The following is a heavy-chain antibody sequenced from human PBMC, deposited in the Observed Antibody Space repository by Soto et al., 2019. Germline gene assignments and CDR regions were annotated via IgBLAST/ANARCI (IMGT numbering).Heavy chain of an antibody. V-gene: IGHV3-30*18. D-gene: IGHD3-3*01. Sequence: QVQLVESGGGVVQPGRSLRLSCAASGFTFSSYGMHWVRQAPGKGLEWVAVTSYDGNNKYYADSVKGRFTISRDNSKNTLYLQMNSLRAEDTALYYCAKDYRLYDSWSSSSDYFDYWGRGTLVTVS. CDR2: TSYDGNNK. CDR1: GFTFSSYG. CDR3: AKDYRLYDSWSSSSDYFDY. J-gene: IGHJ4*01.